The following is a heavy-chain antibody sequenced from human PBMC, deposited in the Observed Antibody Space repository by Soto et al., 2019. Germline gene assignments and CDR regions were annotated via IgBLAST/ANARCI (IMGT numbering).Heavy chain of an antibody. CDR3: ARDQVGGFGELNYYYYYGMDV. CDR2: ISAYNGNT. V-gene: IGHV1-18*01. D-gene: IGHD3-10*01. J-gene: IGHJ6*02. CDR1: GYTFTSYG. Sequence: ASVKVSCKASGYTFTSYGISWVRQAPGQGLERMGWISAYNGNTNYAQKLQGRVTMTTDTSTSTAYMELRSLRSDDTAVYYCARDQVGGFGELNYYYYYGMDVWGQGTTVTVSS.